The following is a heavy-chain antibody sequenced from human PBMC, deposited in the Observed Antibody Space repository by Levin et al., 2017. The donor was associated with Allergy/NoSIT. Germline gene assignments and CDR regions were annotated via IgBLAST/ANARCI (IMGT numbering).Heavy chain of an antibody. J-gene: IGHJ6*02. CDR1: GYSFTNYG. D-gene: IGHD3-3*01. V-gene: IGHV1-18*01. CDR3: ASFRANFTVFGVVVFGSYYGMDV. CDR2: ISAYNSYT. Sequence: GESLKISCKASGYSFTNYGISWVRQAPGQGLEWLGWISAYNSYTNYAQKFKGRVTMTTDSSTSTAYLELRSPRSDDTAVYYCASFRANFTVFGVVVFGSYYGMDVRGQGTTVTVSS.